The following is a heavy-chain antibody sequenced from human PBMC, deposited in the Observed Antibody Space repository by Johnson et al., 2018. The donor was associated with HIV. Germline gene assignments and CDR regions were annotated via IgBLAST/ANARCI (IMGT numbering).Heavy chain of an antibody. J-gene: IGHJ3*02. Sequence: QVQLVESGGGVVQPGRSLRLSCAASGFTFSSYAMHWVRQAPGKGLEWVAVISYDGSNKYYADSVKGRFTISRDNSKNTLYLQMNSLRAEDTAVYYCANNLQQLATKDAFDIWGQGTLVTVS. CDR2: ISYDGSNK. CDR1: GFTFSSYA. CDR3: ANNLQQLATKDAFDI. V-gene: IGHV3-30*04. D-gene: IGHD6-13*01.